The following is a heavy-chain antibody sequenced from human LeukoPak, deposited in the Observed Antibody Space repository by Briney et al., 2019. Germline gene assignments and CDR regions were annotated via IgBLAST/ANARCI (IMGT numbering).Heavy chain of an antibody. J-gene: IGHJ4*02. CDR3: TREAYDHVWGSYRPPVYYFDY. CDR2: ISYDGSNR. V-gene: IGHV3-30-3*01. CDR1: GFTFSSYA. Sequence: GGSLRLSCAASGFTFSSYAIHWVRQAPGKGLEWVAVISYDGSNRNYADPVKGRFTISRDNSKNTLYLQMNSLRSDDTAVYYCTREAYDHVWGSYRPPVYYFDYWGQGTLVTVSS. D-gene: IGHD3-16*02.